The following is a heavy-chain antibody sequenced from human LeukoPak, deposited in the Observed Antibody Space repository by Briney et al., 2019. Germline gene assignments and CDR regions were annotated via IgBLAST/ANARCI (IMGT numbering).Heavy chain of an antibody. D-gene: IGHD6-13*01. V-gene: IGHV4-30-2*01. J-gene: IGHJ5*02. CDR1: GGSISSGGYS. CDR2: IYHSGST. Sequence: NSSETLSLTCAVSGGSISSGGYSWSWIRQPPGKGLEWIGYIYHSGSTYYNPSLKSRVTISVDRSKNQFSLKLSSVTAADTAVYYCARMAAAVYNWSDPWGQGTLVTVS. CDR3: ARMAAAVYNWSDP.